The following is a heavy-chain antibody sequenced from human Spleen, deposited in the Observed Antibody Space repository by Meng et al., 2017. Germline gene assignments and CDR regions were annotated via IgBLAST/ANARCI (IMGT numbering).Heavy chain of an antibody. V-gene: IGHV3-15*01. D-gene: IGHD1-1*01. CDR3: VWDDKAVADY. CDR2: IKSNTDRGTT. J-gene: IGHJ4*02. CDR1: GFYFNNAW. Sequence: DVHLSQSGGELVNPGRSLRLSCAASGFYFNNAWMRLVRQTPGKGLEWVGRIKSNTDRGTTEYAAPVTGRFTISRDDSKSTLYLQMSGLRIDDTGVYYCVWDDKAVADYWGQGTLVTVSS.